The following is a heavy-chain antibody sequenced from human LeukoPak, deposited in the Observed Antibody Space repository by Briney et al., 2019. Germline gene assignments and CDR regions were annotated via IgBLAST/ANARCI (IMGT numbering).Heavy chain of an antibody. CDR3: ARGRAAAGHFDL. V-gene: IGHV3-23*01. Sequence: GGSLRLSCAASGFTFSSYAMSWVRQAPGKGLEGVSAISGSGGSTYYADSVKGRFTISRDNAKNSLYLQMNSLRAEDTAVYYCARGRAAAGHFDLWGQGTLVTVSS. CDR1: GFTFSSYA. CDR2: ISGSGGST. D-gene: IGHD6-13*01. J-gene: IGHJ4*02.